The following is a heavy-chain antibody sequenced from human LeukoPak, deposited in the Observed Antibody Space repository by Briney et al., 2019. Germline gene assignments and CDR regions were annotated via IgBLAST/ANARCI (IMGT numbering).Heavy chain of an antibody. CDR3: ARDRGYSYGF. CDR1: GGSISSSSYY. Sequence: PSETLSLTCTVSGGSISSSSYYWGWIRQPPGKGLEWIGSIYYSGSTYYNPSLKSRVTISVDTSKNQFSLKLSSVTAADTAVYYCARDRGYSYGFWGQGTLVTVS. D-gene: IGHD5-18*01. V-gene: IGHV4-39*02. CDR2: IYYSGST. J-gene: IGHJ4*02.